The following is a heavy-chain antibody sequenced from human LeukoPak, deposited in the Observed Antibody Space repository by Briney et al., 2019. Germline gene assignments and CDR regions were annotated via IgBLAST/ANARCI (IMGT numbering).Heavy chain of an antibody. V-gene: IGHV3-21*01. CDR1: GFTFSSYS. J-gene: IGHJ3*02. Sequence: PGGSLRLSCAASGFTFSSYSMNWVRQAPGKGLEWVSSISSSSSYIYYADSVKGRFTISRDNAKNSLYLQMNSLRAEDTAVYYCARVPLPYRYEVPAFDIWGQGTMVTVSS. CDR2: ISSSSSYI. D-gene: IGHD1-26*01. CDR3: ARVPLPYRYEVPAFDI.